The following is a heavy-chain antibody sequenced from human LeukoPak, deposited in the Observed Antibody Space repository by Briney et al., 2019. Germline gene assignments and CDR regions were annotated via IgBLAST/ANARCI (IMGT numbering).Heavy chain of an antibody. CDR3: ARVGSTDSPHAFDI. CDR2: INSDGRMT. CDR1: GFTFSSYW. D-gene: IGHD2-21*02. Sequence: PGGSLRLSCAASGFTFSSYWMDWVRQAQGKGLVWVSGINSDGRMTRYAESVKGRFTISRDNAKNTLYLQMNSLRAEDTSVYYCARVGSTDSPHAFDIWGQGTMVTVSS. J-gene: IGHJ3*02. V-gene: IGHV3-74*01.